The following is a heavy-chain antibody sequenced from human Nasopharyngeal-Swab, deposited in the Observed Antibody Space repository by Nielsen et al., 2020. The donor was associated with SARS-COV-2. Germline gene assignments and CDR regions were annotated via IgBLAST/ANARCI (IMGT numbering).Heavy chain of an antibody. CDR2: SSGGGGST. CDR1: GFTFSSYS. CDR3: ARFPRYDLYSFQSESFLN. Sequence: GESLKISCAASGFTFSSYSMKWVRQAPGKGLEWGAGSSGGGGSTYYADSVKGRFTISRDNYNSKNTVDLQMNSLRAEDTAVYYCARFPRYDLYSFQSESFLNWCQGTLVTVSS. J-gene: IGHJ1*01. V-gene: IGHV3-23*01. D-gene: IGHD3-3*01.